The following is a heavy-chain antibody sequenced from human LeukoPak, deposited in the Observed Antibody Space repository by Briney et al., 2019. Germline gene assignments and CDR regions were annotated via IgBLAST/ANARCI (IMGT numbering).Heavy chain of an antibody. CDR3: AKDQDYYDSSGYQDY. V-gene: IGHV3-23*01. Sequence: GGSLRLSCAASGFTFSSYAMSWVRQAPGKGLEWVSAISGSGSSTYYADSVKGRFTISRDNSKNTLYLQMNSLRAEDTAVYYCAKDQDYYDSSGYQDYWGQGTLVTVSS. CDR1: GFTFSSYA. J-gene: IGHJ4*02. CDR2: ISGSGSST. D-gene: IGHD3-22*01.